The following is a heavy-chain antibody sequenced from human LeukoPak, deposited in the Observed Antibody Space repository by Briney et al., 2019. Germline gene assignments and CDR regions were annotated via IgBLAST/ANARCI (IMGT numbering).Heavy chain of an antibody. CDR1: GGALGSDGYY. CDR3: ARGSYYGFSGDS. V-gene: IGHV4-31*03. Sequence: PSETLSLTCSVSGGALGSDGYYWKWIRQHPGKGLEWIGYIYYSGSASYNPSLKSRVTISVDTSKNQFSLRLSSVTAADTAVYYCARGSYYGFSGDSWGQGSLVTVSS. CDR2: IYYSGSA. D-gene: IGHD3-10*01. J-gene: IGHJ4*02.